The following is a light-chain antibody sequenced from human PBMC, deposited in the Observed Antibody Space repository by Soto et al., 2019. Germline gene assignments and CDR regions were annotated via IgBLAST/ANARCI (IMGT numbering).Light chain of an antibody. CDR2: EVS. J-gene: IGLJ2*01. CDR3: CSAGNSPSAVV. V-gene: IGLV2-23*02. CDR1: SSDVGNYNL. Sequence: QSALTQPASVSGSPGQSITISCTGTSSDVGNYNLVSWYQHHPGTAPKLMIYEVSKRPSGVSNRFSGSKSGNTASLTISGLLAEDEADYYCCSAGNSPSAVVFGGGTKLTVI.